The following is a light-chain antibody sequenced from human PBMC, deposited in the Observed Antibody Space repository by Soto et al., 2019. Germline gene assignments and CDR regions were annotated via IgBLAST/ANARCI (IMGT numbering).Light chain of an antibody. CDR2: DVS. CDR1: SSDVGGYNY. Sequence: QSALTQPASVSGSPGRSITISCTGTSSDVGGYNYVSWYQQHPGKAPKLIIYDVSYRPSGVSNHFSGSKSGNTASLTISGLQAEDEAEYYCSSYTSSSTLVFGGGTKLTVL. J-gene: IGLJ2*01. V-gene: IGLV2-14*01. CDR3: SSYTSSSTLV.